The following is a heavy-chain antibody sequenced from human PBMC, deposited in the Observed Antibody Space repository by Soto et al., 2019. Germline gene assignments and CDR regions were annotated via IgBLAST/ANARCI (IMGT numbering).Heavy chain of an antibody. D-gene: IGHD1-26*01. CDR1: GGTFSSYA. V-gene: IGHV1-69*01. Sequence: QVQLVQSGAEVKKPGSSVKVSCKASGGTFSSYAISWVRQAPGQGLEWMGGIIPIFGTANYAQKFQGRVTITADESTSTAYMELSSLRSEDTAVYYCARDRTSRWEVLLEEYGMDVWGQGTTVTVSS. CDR2: IIPIFGTA. J-gene: IGHJ6*02. CDR3: ARDRTSRWEVLLEEYGMDV.